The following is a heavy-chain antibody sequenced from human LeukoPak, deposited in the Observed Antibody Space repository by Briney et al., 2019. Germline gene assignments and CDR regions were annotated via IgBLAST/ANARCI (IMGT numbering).Heavy chain of an antibody. Sequence: ASVKVSCKASGGTFSRYAISWVRQAPGQGLEWMGGIIPIFGTANYAQKFQGRVTITADESTSTAYMELSSLRSEDTAVYYCARDLGATDDYWGQGTLVTVSS. J-gene: IGHJ4*02. CDR1: GGTFSRYA. V-gene: IGHV1-69*01. CDR3: ARDLGATDDY. CDR2: IIPIFGTA. D-gene: IGHD1-26*01.